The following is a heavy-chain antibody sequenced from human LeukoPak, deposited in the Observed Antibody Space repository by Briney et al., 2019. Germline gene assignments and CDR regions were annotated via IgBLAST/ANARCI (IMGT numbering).Heavy chain of an antibody. CDR1: GVSVSSGGYY. D-gene: IGHD6-19*01. CDR3: ARDPKSAVGYYYYGMEV. J-gene: IGHJ6*02. V-gene: IGHV4-61*08. Sequence: SETLSLTCNVSGVSVSSGGYYWNWIQQPSGKGLEWIGHVSYSGSTNYNPSLKSRVTISLDTSKNQFSLKLSSMTAADTAVYFCARDPKSAVGYYYYGMEVWGQGTTVTVSS. CDR2: VSYSGST.